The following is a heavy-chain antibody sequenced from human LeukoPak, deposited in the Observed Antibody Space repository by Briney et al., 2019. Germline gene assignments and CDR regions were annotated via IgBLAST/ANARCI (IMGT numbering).Heavy chain of an antibody. D-gene: IGHD3-22*01. CDR1: GFTFGTYW. Sequence: AGGSLRLSCAASGFTFGTYWMSWVRQAPGKGLEWVANIKQDGSEKYYVDSVKGQFTISRDNAKNSLYLQMNSLRAEDTAVYYCARDLGGTMIVVPRDAFDIWGQGTMVTVSS. V-gene: IGHV3-7*01. CDR2: IKQDGSEK. CDR3: ARDLGGTMIVVPRDAFDI. J-gene: IGHJ3*02.